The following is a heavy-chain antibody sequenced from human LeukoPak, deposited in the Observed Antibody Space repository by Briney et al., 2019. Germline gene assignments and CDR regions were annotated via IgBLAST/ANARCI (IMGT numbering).Heavy chain of an antibody. CDR3: ARGLRYFDWSH. D-gene: IGHD3-9*01. Sequence: ETLSLTCAVYGGSFSGDYWSWVRQAPGKGLVWVSHINRDGSTTYYADSVKGRFTISRDNAKNSLYLQMNSLRAEDTAVYYCARGLRYFDWSHWGQGTLVTVSS. CDR2: INRDGSTT. CDR1: GGSFSGDY. V-gene: IGHV3-74*01. J-gene: IGHJ1*01.